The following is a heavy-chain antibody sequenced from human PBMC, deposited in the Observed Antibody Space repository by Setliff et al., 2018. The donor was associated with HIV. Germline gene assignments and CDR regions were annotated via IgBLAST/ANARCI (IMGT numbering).Heavy chain of an antibody. D-gene: IGHD2-2*01. J-gene: IGHJ6*03. CDR1: GFRFETFG. CDR3: AKSCDVPSKPGPYYYSMDV. V-gene: IGHV3-30*02. Sequence: GGSLRLSCAASGFRFETFGIHWVRQAPGKGLEWLTYIRYDASNKFYADSVKGRFTISRDNSKNTLFLQLNSLRVDDTAVYYCAKSCDVPSKPGPYYYSMDVWGKGTTVTVSS. CDR2: IRYDASNK.